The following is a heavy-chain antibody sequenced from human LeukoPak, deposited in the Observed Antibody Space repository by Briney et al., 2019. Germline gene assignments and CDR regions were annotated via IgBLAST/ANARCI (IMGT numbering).Heavy chain of an antibody. Sequence: GGSLRLSCAASGFTFSIYWMSWVRQAPGKGLEWVANIKQDGSEKYYVDSVKGRFTISRDNANNSLYLQMNSLRAEDTAVYYCAKGIELWLTYFDHWGQGTLVTASS. J-gene: IGHJ4*02. V-gene: IGHV3-7*05. D-gene: IGHD5-18*01. CDR2: IKQDGSEK. CDR3: AKGIELWLTYFDH. CDR1: GFTFSIYW.